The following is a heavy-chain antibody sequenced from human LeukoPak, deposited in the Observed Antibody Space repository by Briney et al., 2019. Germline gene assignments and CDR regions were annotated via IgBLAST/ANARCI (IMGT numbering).Heavy chain of an antibody. D-gene: IGHD2-15*01. CDR1: GFTFSSYA. J-gene: IGHJ4*02. CDR3: AKVSIVVVVAATPPCFDY. Sequence: GGSLRLSCAASGFTFSSYAMSWVRQAPWKGLEWVSAISGSGGSTYYADSVKGRFTISRDNSKNTLYLQMNSLRAEDTAVYYCAKVSIVVVVAATPPCFDYWGQGTLVTVSS. CDR2: ISGSGGST. V-gene: IGHV3-23*01.